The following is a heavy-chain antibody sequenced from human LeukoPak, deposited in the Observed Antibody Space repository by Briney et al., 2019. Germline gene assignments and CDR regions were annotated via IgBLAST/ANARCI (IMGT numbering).Heavy chain of an antibody. V-gene: IGHV4-59*05. CDR2: IYYSGNT. Sequence: SETLSLTCTVSGGSISSYYWSWIRQPAGKGLEWIGSIYYSGNTYYNPSLKSRVTISVDTSKNQFSLKLSSVTAADTAVYYCASPLGYCSSTACYGDYWGQGTLVTVSS. CDR3: ASPLGYCSSTACYGDY. J-gene: IGHJ4*02. D-gene: IGHD2-2*01. CDR1: GGSISSYY.